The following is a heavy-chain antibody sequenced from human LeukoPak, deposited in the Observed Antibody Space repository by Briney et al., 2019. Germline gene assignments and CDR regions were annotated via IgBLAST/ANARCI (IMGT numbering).Heavy chain of an antibody. D-gene: IGHD1-26*01. CDR1: GGSISSRTYY. CDR3: ARRVYSGSYNWYFDL. V-gene: IGHV4-39*01. J-gene: IGHJ2*01. CDR2: ISYSGST. Sequence: SETLSLTCTVSGGSISSRTYYWGWIRQPPGKGLEWIGSISYSGSTYNNPSLKSRVTISVDTSKNQFSLKLSSVTAPDTAVYYCARRVYSGSYNWYFDLWGRGTLVTVSS.